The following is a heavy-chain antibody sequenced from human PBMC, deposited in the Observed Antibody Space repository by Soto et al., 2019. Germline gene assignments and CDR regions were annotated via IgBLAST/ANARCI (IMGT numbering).Heavy chain of an antibody. J-gene: IGHJ1*01. CDR2: IYYTGTT. CDR3: ARLGAYYQAMDS. Sequence: SETLSLTCTVSGGSISSGDYYWSWIRQPPGKGLEWIGYIYYTGTTTYNPSLQSRVSISVDTSKNELSLKLTSVTAADTAVYFCARLGAYYQAMDSWGQGTLVTVSS. D-gene: IGHD3-22*01. V-gene: IGHV4-30-4*01. CDR1: GGSISSGDYY.